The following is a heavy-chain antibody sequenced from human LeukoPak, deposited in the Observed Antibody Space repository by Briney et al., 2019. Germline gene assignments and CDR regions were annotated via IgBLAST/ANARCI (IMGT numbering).Heavy chain of an antibody. J-gene: IGHJ4*02. CDR2: ISGSGGST. D-gene: IGHD2-15*01. V-gene: IGHV3-23*01. CDR3: AKLTGYCSGGSCYPIDY. CDR1: AFTFSRYA. Sequence: RGSLRLSCAASAFTFSRYAMSWVRQAPGKGLEWVSAISGSGGSTYYADSVKGRFTISRDNSKNTLYLQMNSLRAEDTAVYYCAKLTGYCSGGSCYPIDYWGQGTLVTVSS.